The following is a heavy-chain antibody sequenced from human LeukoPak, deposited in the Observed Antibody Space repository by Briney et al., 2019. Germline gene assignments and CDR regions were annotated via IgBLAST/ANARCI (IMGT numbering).Heavy chain of an antibody. Sequence: SETLSLTCTVSGGSISGFYWSWIRQPPGKGLEWIGYIYYSGDSSYNPSLKSRVTMSLDTSKNQVSLRLSSVTATDTAVYYCARHPFATPFDYWGRGTLVTVSS. CDR1: GGSISGFY. V-gene: IGHV4-59*08. CDR3: ARHPFATPFDY. CDR2: IYYSGDS. J-gene: IGHJ4*02. D-gene: IGHD2-15*01.